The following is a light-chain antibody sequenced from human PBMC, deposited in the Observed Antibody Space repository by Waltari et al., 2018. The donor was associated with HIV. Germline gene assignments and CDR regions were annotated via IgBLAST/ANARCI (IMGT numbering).Light chain of an antibody. CDR2: AAS. Sequence: DIQFTQSPSFLSASVGDRVTITCRASQGISSYLAWYQQKPGKAPKLLIYAASTLQSGVPSRFSGSGSGTEFTLTISSLQPEDFATYFCQHLNSYPLTFGGGTKVEIK. CDR3: QHLNSYPLT. CDR1: QGISSY. V-gene: IGKV1-9*01. J-gene: IGKJ4*01.